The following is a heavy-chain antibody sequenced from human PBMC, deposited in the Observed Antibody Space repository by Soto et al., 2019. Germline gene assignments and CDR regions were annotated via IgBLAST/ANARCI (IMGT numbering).Heavy chain of an antibody. CDR2: IIPIFGTA. D-gene: IGHD6-6*01. CDR3: AREAYSSSSDYYYGMDV. CDR1: GGTFSSYA. Sequence: QVQLVQSGAEVKKPGSSVKVSCKASGGTFSSYAISWVRQAPGQGLDWMGGIIPIFGTANYAQKFQGRVTITADDSTSTAYMELSSLRSEDTAVYYSAREAYSSSSDYYYGMDVWGQGTTVTVSS. V-gene: IGHV1-69*01. J-gene: IGHJ6*02.